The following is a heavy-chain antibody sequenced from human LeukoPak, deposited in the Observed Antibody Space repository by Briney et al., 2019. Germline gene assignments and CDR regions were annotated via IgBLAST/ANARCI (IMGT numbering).Heavy chain of an antibody. Sequence: SETLSLTCTVSGGSISSGGYYWSWIRQHPGKGLEWIGYIYYSGSTYYNPSLKSRVTISVDTSKNQFSLKLSSVTAADTAVYYCAGSPDVSGSGSYDAFDIWGQGTMVTVSS. CDR3: AGSPDVSGSGSYDAFDI. CDR1: GGSISSGGYY. J-gene: IGHJ3*02. V-gene: IGHV4-31*03. CDR2: IYYSGST. D-gene: IGHD1-26*01.